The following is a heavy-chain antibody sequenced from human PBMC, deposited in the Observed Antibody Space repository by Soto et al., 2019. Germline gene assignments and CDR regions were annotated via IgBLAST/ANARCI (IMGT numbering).Heavy chain of an antibody. CDR3: ARENSVQAWLHHFDH. CDR1: GFSFSSFA. D-gene: IGHD5-18*01. J-gene: IGHJ4*02. V-gene: IGHV3-48*03. CDR2: ISDDGASI. Sequence: PGGSLRLSCEASGFSFSSFAMNWVRQAPGRGLEWVSYISDDGASIYYADSLKGRFTISRDNAMNSLSLQMNNLRAEDTAVYYCARENSVQAWLHHFDHWGLGTLVTVSS.